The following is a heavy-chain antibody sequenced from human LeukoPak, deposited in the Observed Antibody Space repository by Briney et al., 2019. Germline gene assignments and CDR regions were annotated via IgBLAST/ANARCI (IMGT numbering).Heavy chain of an antibody. Sequence: QAGGSLRLSCAASGFTFSTYGMHWVRQAPGKGLEWVAFIRYDGSNKYYADSVKGRFTISRDNSKNTLYLQMNSLRAEDTAVYYCAKDANYSSGWYLGLDYYYYYYMDVWGKGTTVTISS. J-gene: IGHJ6*03. CDR2: IRYDGSNK. D-gene: IGHD6-19*01. CDR3: AKDANYSSGWYLGLDYYYYYYMDV. CDR1: GFTFSTYG. V-gene: IGHV3-30*02.